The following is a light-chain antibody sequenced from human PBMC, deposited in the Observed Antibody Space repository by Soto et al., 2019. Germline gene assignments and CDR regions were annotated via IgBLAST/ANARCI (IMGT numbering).Light chain of an antibody. Sequence: QSVLTKPASVYGSPGQSITISCTGTSSDVGGYNYVSWYQQHPGKAPKLMIYDVSNRPSGVSNRFSGSKSGNTASLTISGLQAEDEADYYCSSYTSSSPRVFGTGTKSPS. CDR3: SSYTSSSPRV. J-gene: IGLJ1*01. V-gene: IGLV2-14*01. CDR1: SSDVGGYNY. CDR2: DVS.